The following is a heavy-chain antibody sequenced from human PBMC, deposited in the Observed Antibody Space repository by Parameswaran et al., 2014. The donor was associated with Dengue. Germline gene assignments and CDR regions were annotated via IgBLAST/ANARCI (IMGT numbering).Heavy chain of an antibody. D-gene: IGHD1-26*01. J-gene: IGHJ5*02. Sequence: QAGGSLRLSCAASGFTVSSNYMSWVRQAPGKGLEWVSVIYTGDNTYYADSVKGRFTISRDISKNTLYLQMNSLRAEDTAVYYCARIVDDWFDPWGQGTLVTVSS. V-gene: IGHV3-53*01. CDR2: IYTGDNT. CDR1: GFTVSSNY. CDR3: ARIVDDWFDP.